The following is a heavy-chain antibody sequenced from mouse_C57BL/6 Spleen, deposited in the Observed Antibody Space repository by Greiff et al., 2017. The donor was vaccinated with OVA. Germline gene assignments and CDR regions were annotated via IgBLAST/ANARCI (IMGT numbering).Heavy chain of an antibody. Sequence: QVQLQQPGAELVKPGASVKMSCKASGYTFTSYWITWVKQRPGQGLEWIGDIYPGSGSTNYNEKFKSKATLTVDTSSSTAYMQLSSLTSEDSAVYYCARERGNSRSFDYWGQGTTLTVSS. D-gene: IGHD2-1*01. CDR1: GYTFTSYW. V-gene: IGHV1-55*01. CDR2: IYPGSGST. CDR3: ARERGNSRSFDY. J-gene: IGHJ2*01.